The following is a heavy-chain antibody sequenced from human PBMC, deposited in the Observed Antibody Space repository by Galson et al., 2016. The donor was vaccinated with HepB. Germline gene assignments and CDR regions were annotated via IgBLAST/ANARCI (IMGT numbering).Heavy chain of an antibody. CDR3: ARGLCGPDCPKHNWFDP. Sequence: SLRLSCAASGFTFSSYAMHWVRQAPGKGLEYVSAITGNGGTTYYADSVKGRFTISRDNSENTLYLQMGSLRAEDMAVYYCARGLCGPDCPKHNWFDPWGQGILVTVSS. V-gene: IGHV3-64*02. D-gene: IGHD2-21*02. CDR1: GFTFSSYA. J-gene: IGHJ5*02. CDR2: ITGNGGTT.